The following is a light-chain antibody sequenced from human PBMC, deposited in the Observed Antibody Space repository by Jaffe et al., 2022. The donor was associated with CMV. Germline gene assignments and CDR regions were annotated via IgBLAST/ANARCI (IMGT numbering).Light chain of an antibody. CDR1: QRISTS. CDR3: QQSDSTPLT. CDR2: GAS. V-gene: IGKV1-39*01. Sequence: DIQMTQSPSSLSASVGDRITISCRASQRISTSLNWYQQKPGKAPALLIYGASTLQSGVPSRFSGSGSGTDFTLTISSLQPEDFASYYCQQSDSTPLTFGGGTKVEIK. J-gene: IGKJ4*01.